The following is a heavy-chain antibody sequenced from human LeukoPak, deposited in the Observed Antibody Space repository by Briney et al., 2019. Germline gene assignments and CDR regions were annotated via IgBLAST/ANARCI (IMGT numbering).Heavy chain of an antibody. CDR3: ARVAPYLTIFWMHYYYMDV. Sequence: SETLSLTYTVSGGSISSYYWSWIRQPPEKGLEWIGYIYYSGSTNYNPSLKSRVTISVDTSKNQFSLKLSSVTAADTAVYYCARVAPYLTIFWMHYYYMDVWGKGTTVTVSS. CDR2: IYYSGST. CDR1: GGSISSYY. D-gene: IGHD3-9*01. J-gene: IGHJ6*03. V-gene: IGHV4-59*01.